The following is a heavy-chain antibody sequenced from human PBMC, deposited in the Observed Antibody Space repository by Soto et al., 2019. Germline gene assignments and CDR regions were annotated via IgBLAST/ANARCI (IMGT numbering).Heavy chain of an antibody. CDR3: ARSPTAVTTPRRDTFDV. J-gene: IGHJ3*01. V-gene: IGHV4-39*01. D-gene: IGHD4-17*01. Sequence: SETLSLTCTVSGGSISSSTYNWGWIRQPPGKRLEWIGNIYYSGSPYYNPSLKSRVTISVDTARNQLSLKLSSVTAAGTAVYYCARSPTAVTTPRRDTFDVWGQGTMVTVSS. CDR1: GGSISSSTYN. CDR2: IYYSGSP.